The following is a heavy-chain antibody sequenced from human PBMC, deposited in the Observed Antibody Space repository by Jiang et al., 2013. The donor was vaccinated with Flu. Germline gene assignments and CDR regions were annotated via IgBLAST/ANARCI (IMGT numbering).Heavy chain of an antibody. D-gene: IGHD2-15*01. CDR2: IYYSGST. Sequence: SQTLSLTCTVSGGSISSGGYYWSWIRQHPGKGLEWIGYIYYSGSTYYNPSLKSLVTISVDTSKNQFSLKLSSVTAADTAVYYCARAPKKYCSGGSCLFDYWGQGTLVTVSS. J-gene: IGHJ4*02. V-gene: IGHV4-31*01. CDR3: ARAPKKYCSGGSCLFDY. CDR1: GGSISSGGYY.